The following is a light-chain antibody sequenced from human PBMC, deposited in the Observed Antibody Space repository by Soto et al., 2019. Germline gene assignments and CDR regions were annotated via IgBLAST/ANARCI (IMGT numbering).Light chain of an antibody. J-gene: IGKJ1*01. Sequence: EIVLTQSPGTLSLSPGERATLSCRASQSVSSNYLAWYQQKPGQAPRLLMYGVSSRATGIPDRFSGSGSGTDFTLTISRLEPEDFAAYYCLQYGSSPWTFGQGTKVEIK. CDR3: LQYGSSPWT. CDR1: QSVSSNY. V-gene: IGKV3-20*01. CDR2: GVS.